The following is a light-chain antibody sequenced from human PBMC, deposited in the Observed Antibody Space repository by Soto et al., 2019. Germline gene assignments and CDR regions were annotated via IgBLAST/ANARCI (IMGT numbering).Light chain of an antibody. CDR3: QQYNSYPIT. CDR2: KAS. CDR1: QSISYW. V-gene: IGKV1-5*03. Sequence: DIQMTQSPSTLSASVGDGVTITCRASQSISYWLAWYQQKPGKAPKRLIYKASTLESGVPSRFSGSGSGTEFTLTISSLQPDDFATYYCQQYNSYPITFGQGTQLEFK. J-gene: IGKJ5*01.